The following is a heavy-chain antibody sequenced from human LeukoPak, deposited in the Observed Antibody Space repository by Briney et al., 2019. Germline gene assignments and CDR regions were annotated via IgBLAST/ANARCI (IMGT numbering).Heavy chain of an antibody. CDR1: GGSISSYY. CDR2: IYYSGST. V-gene: IGHV4-59*01. J-gene: IGHJ4*02. D-gene: IGHD3-10*01. CDR3: ARDNGRFVGLDY. Sequence: SETLSLTCTVSGGSISSYYWSWIRQPPGKGLEGIGYIYYSGSTNYNPSLKSRVTISVDTSKNQFSLKLSSVTAADTAVYYCARDNGRFVGLDYWGQGTLVTVSS.